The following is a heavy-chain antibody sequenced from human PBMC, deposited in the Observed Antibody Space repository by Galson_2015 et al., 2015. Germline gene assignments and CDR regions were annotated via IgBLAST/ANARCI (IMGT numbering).Heavy chain of an antibody. Sequence: SLRLSCAASGFTFSSYWMNWVRQAPGKGLEWVANIKHDGSEKYYVDSVKGRFTFSRDKAKNSLYLQMNSLRAEDTAVYYCARGLYSYGSGTLGYWGQGTLVTVSS. D-gene: IGHD3-10*01. CDR1: GFTFSSYW. CDR3: ARGLYSYGSGTLGY. CDR2: IKHDGSEK. J-gene: IGHJ4*02. V-gene: IGHV3-7*01.